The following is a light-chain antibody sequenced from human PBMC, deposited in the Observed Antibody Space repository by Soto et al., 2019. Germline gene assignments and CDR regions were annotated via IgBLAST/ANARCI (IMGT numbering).Light chain of an antibody. CDR2: DAS. CDR1: QSVSSY. Sequence: EIVLTQSPATLSSCPWERATLSSRASQSVSSYLAWYQQKPGQAPRLLIYDASNRATGIPARFSDSGSGTDFTLTISSLEPEDFAVYYCQQRSNWPAITFGQGTRLEIK. CDR3: QQRSNWPAIT. J-gene: IGKJ5*01. V-gene: IGKV3-11*01.